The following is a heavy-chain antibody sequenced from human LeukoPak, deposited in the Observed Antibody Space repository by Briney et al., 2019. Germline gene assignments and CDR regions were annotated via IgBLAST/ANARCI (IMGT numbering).Heavy chain of an antibody. CDR2: ISSSSSYI. CDR3: ARGGYYNSWSDTAEYFQH. J-gene: IGHJ1*01. CDR1: GFTFSSYS. D-gene: IGHD6-13*01. Sequence: GGSLRLSCAGSGFTFSSYSMNWVRQAPGKGLEWVSSISSSSSYIYYADSVKGRFTISRDNAKNSLYLQMSSLRGEDTAMYYCARGGYYNSWSDTAEYFQHWGQGTLVTVSS. V-gene: IGHV3-21*01.